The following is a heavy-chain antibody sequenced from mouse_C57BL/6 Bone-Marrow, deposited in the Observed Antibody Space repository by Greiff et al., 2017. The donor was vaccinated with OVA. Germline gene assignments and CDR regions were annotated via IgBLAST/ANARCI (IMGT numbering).Heavy chain of an antibody. D-gene: IGHD2-1*01. CDR3: ARRGIYYGNYVDYYAMDY. J-gene: IGHJ4*01. CDR2: ILPGSGGT. CDR1: GYTFTGYW. Sequence: QVQLQQSGAELMKPGASVKISCKATGYTFTGYWIEWVKQRPGNGLEWIGEILPGSGGTNYNEKFKGKATFTADKYYNTVYMQLSSLTTEDSAIYYCARRGIYYGNYVDYYAMDYWGKGTSVTVSS. V-gene: IGHV1-9*01.